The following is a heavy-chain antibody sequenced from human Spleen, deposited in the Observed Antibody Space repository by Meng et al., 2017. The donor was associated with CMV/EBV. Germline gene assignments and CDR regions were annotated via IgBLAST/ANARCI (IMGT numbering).Heavy chain of an antibody. D-gene: IGHD3/OR15-3a*01. J-gene: IGHJ6*02. V-gene: IGHV4-39*07. CDR1: GGSVSSGSYY. Sequence: SETLSLTCTVSGGSVSSGSYYWSWIRQPPGKGLEWIGSIYYIGNTEHNPSLRSRVIISVDRSQNQFSLDLKSVTVADTAVYYCAREALFGLGYYGVDVWGQGITVTVSS. CDR2: IYYIGNT. CDR3: AREALFGLGYYGVDV.